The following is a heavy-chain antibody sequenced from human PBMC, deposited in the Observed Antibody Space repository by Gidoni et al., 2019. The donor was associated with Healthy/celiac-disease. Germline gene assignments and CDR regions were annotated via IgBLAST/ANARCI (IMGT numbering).Heavy chain of an antibody. D-gene: IGHD4-17*01. J-gene: IGHJ6*02. CDR2: IYYSGST. CDR1: GGSICSSSYY. Sequence: QLQLQESGPGLVKPSETLSLTCTVSGGSICSSSYYWGWIRQPPGKGLEWIGSIYYSGSTYYNPSLKSRVTISVDTSKNQFSLKLSSVTAADTAVYYCGAGAVTTNYYYGMDVWGQGTTVTVSS. V-gene: IGHV4-39*01. CDR3: GAGAVTTNYYYGMDV.